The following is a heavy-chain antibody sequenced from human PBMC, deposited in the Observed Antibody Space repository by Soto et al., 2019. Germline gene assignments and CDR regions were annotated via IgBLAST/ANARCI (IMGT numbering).Heavy chain of an antibody. CDR2: IKEDGSEK. Sequence: GGSLRVSCAASGFTFSTYWMSWVRQAPGKGLEWVANIKEDGSEKYYVDSVEGRFTISRDNAKNSLYLQMTSLRAEDTALYYCARGWGYFDSSGFPYLYAMDVWGQGTTVTVSS. V-gene: IGHV3-7*01. D-gene: IGHD3-22*01. CDR1: GFTFSTYW. CDR3: ARGWGYFDSSGFPYLYAMDV. J-gene: IGHJ6*02.